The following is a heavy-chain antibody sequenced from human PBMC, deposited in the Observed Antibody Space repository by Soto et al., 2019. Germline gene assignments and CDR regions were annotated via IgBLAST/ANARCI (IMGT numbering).Heavy chain of an antibody. CDR3: ARDLRYCSSSTSCYNYYYYGMDV. CDR2: INPNSGGT. V-gene: IGHV1-2*02. D-gene: IGHD2-2*02. Sequence: VASVKVSCKASGYTLTGYYMHWVRQAPGQGLEWMGWINPNSGGTNYAQKFQGRVTMTRDTSVSTAYMELSRLRSDDTAVYYCARDLRYCSSSTSCYNYYYYGMDVWGQGTTVTVSS. CDR1: GYTLTGYY. J-gene: IGHJ6*02.